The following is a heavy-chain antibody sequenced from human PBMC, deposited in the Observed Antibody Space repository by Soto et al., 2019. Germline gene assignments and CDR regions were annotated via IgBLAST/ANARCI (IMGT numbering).Heavy chain of an antibody. CDR1: GCSFSSDG. CDR3: VNGFYGCHYSRTRFDL. Sequence: GGSLRLSCTVSGCSFSSDGRRWGRRAPGKGLEGVAVISYDGNNKYYADSVKGRFTISRDNSKNTLYLQMNSLRADDTAVYYCVNGFYGCHYSRTRFDLWGPGNHVPVPS. CDR2: ISYDGNNK. V-gene: IGHV3-30*03. J-gene: IGHJ5*02. D-gene: IGHD2-21*01.